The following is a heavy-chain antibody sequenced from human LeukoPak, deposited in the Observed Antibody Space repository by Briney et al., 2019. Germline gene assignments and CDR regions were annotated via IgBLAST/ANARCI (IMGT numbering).Heavy chain of an antibody. D-gene: IGHD3-16*01. J-gene: IGHJ5*02. CDR2: INHSGST. CDR3: ARDHTSPRRLNWFDP. CDR1: GGSISSGGYS. V-gene: IGHV4-30-2*01. Sequence: SETLSLTCAVSGGSISSGGYSWSWIRQPPGKGLEWIGEINHSGSTNYNPSLKSRVTISVDTSKNQFSLKLSSVTAADTAVYYCARDHTSPRRLNWFDPWGQGTLVTVSS.